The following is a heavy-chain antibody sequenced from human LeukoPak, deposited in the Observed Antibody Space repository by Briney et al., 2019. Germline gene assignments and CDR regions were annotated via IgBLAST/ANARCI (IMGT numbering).Heavy chain of an antibody. D-gene: IGHD5-18*01. V-gene: IGHV5-51*01. J-gene: IGHJ4*02. CDR2: VYPGDSDT. CDR3: ARHGLTAPTDY. Sequence: GESLKISRKGSGFNFTSYWIGWVRQMPGKGLEWMGIVYPGDSDTRYSPSFQGQVTISADKSIRTAYLQWDSLRASDTAMYYCARHGLTAPTDYWGQGTLVTVSS. CDR1: GFNFTSYW.